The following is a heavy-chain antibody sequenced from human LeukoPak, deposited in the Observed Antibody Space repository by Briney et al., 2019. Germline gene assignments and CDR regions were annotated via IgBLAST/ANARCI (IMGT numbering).Heavy chain of an antibody. CDR1: GYTFTGYY. CDR2: INPNSGGT. J-gene: IGHJ4*02. V-gene: IGHV1-2*02. D-gene: IGHD1-14*01. Sequence: GASVTVSCKASGYTFTGYYMHWVRQAPGQGLEWMGWINPNSGGTNYAQKFQGRVTMTRDTSISTAYMELSRLRSDDTAVYYCAREISEGPLDYWSQGSLVTVSS. CDR3: AREISEGPLDY.